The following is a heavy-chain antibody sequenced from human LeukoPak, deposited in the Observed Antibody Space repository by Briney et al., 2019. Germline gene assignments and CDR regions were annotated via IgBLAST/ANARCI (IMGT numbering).Heavy chain of an antibody. CDR1: GGSFSGYY. CDR3: ARNYNYGRYFFDS. Sequence: SETLSLSCAVYGGSFSGYYLNWIRQPPGKGLEWIGETNRGGSTNYNPSLKSRITISVDTSKNQFSLKLTSVTAADTAVYYCARNYNYGRYFFDSWGQGILVTVSS. CDR2: TNRGGST. J-gene: IGHJ4*02. V-gene: IGHV4-34*01. D-gene: IGHD3-10*01.